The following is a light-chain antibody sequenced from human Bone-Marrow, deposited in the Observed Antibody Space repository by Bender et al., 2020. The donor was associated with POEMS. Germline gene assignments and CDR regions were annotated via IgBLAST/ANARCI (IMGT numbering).Light chain of an antibody. J-gene: IGLJ3*02. CDR2: GNI. V-gene: IGLV1-40*01. CDR3: QSYDNSLGGWV. Sequence: QSVLTQPPSASGTPGQRVTISCTGSSSNTGSGYDINWYQHLPGTAPKLLIYGNINRPSGVPDRFSGSKSGTSASLAITGLRAEDEGDYYCQSYDNSLGGWVFGGGTKLTVL. CDR1: SSNTGSGYD.